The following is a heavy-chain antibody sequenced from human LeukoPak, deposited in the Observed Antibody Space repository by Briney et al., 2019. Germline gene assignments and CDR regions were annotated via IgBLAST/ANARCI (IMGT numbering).Heavy chain of an antibody. Sequence: ASVKVSCKASGYTFMSNYIHWVRQAPGQGLEWMGMLSPSGGSTNYAQKFQGRVTVTRDTSTSAVYMDLSSPRSDDTAVYYCARGSGYHAFDIWGQGTMITVSS. J-gene: IGHJ3*02. V-gene: IGHV1-46*01. D-gene: IGHD3-22*01. CDR1: GYTFMSNY. CDR3: ARGSGYHAFDI. CDR2: LSPSGGST.